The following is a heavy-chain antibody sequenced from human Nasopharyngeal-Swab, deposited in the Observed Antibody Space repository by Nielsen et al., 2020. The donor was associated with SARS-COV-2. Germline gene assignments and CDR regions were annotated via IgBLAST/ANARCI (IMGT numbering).Heavy chain of an antibody. Sequence: SETLSLTCTVSGGSFTGFYWSWIRQPPGKGLEWIGYIYYGGSTNYNPSLKSRVTISLDTSKNQFSLILSSVTAADTAVYYCARVRPHYFDSNGYDYWGQGTLVTVSS. CDR3: ARVRPHYFDSNGYDY. CDR1: GGSFTGFY. J-gene: IGHJ4*02. CDR2: IYYGGST. D-gene: IGHD3-22*01. V-gene: IGHV4-59*01.